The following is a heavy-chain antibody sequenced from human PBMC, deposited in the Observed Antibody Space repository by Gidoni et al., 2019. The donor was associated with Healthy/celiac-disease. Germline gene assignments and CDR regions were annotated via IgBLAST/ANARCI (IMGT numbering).Heavy chain of an antibody. CDR3: AKDIGYSSTGYFDY. Sequence: EVQLVESGGGLVQPGRSLRLSCAASGFTFADYAMHWVRQAPGKGLEWVSGISWNSGSIGYADSVKGRFTISRDNAKNSLYLQMNSLRAEDTALYYCAKDIGYSSTGYFDYWGQGTLVTVSS. V-gene: IGHV3-9*01. D-gene: IGHD6-13*01. CDR2: ISWNSGSI. CDR1: GFTFADYA. J-gene: IGHJ4*02.